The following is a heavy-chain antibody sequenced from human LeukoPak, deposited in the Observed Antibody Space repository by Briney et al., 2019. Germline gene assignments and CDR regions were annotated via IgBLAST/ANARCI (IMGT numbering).Heavy chain of an antibody. Sequence: GGSLRLSCAASGFTLSVPAMHWVRQASGKGLEWVGRIRSKANSYATAYAASVKGRFTISRDDSKNTAYLQMNSLKTEDTAVYYCTLDNWNYGINYFDYWGQGTLVTVSS. D-gene: IGHD1-7*01. CDR3: TLDNWNYGINYFDY. J-gene: IGHJ4*02. CDR2: IRSKANSYAT. CDR1: GFTLSVPA. V-gene: IGHV3-73*01.